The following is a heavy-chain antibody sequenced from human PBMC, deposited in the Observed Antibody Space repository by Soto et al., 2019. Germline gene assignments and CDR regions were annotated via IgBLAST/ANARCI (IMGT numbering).Heavy chain of an antibody. CDR1: GGTFSSYA. J-gene: IGHJ6*02. Sequence: QVQLVQSGAEVKKPGSSVKVSCKASGGTFSSYAISWVRQAPGQGLEWMGGIIPIFGTANYAQKFQGRVTITADESTSPAYMELRSLRSEDTAVYYCARGVVGATWDYYYGMDVWGQGTTVTVSS. V-gene: IGHV1-69*01. CDR3: ARGVVGATWDYYYGMDV. CDR2: IIPIFGTA. D-gene: IGHD1-26*01.